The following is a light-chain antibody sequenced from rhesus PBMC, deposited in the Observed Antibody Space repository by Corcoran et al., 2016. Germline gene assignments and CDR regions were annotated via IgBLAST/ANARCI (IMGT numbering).Light chain of an antibody. CDR1: QGISSY. J-gene: IGKJ1*01. CDR3: QQYNSAPWT. V-gene: IGKV1-37*01. CDR2: YAS. Sequence: DIQMTQSPSSLSASVGDTVTITCRASQGISSYLAWYQQKPGKAPKPLIYYASNLESGVTSRFSGSGSGTEFTLTISSLQPEDFATYYCQQYNSAPWTFGQGTKVEIK.